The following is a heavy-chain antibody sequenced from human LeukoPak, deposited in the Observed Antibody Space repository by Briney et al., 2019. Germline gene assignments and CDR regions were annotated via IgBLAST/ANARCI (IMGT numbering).Heavy chain of an antibody. CDR1: GYTFTNYH. CDR2: VDPNNGAT. D-gene: IGHD3-10*01. J-gene: IGHJ5*02. CDR3: TRALRHTSSAGWFDP. V-gene: IGHV1-2*02. Sequence: GASVKVSCKTSGYTFTNYHMHWVRQAPGQGPEWMGWVDPNNGATNYARNFQGRVTMTRDSSVSTVYMELTRLTSDDTAVYYCTRALRHTSSAGWFDPWGQGSLVTVSS.